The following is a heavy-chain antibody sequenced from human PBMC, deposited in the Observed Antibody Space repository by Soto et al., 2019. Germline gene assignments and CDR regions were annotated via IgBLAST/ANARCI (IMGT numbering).Heavy chain of an antibody. V-gene: IGHV1-69*01. Sequence: QVQLVQSGAEVKKPGSSVKVSCKASGGTFSSYALSWVRQAPGQGLEWMGGIIPIFGTANYAQKFQGRVTITADEYTSTAYMELSSLRSEDPAVYYCARDDRGYSGYRWFDPWGQGTLVKVSS. D-gene: IGHD5-12*01. CDR1: GGTFSSYA. CDR3: ARDDRGYSGYRWFDP. CDR2: IIPIFGTA. J-gene: IGHJ5*02.